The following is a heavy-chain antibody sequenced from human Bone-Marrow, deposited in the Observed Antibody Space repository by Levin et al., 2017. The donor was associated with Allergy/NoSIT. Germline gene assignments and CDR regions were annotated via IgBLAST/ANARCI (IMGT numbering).Heavy chain of an antibody. V-gene: IGHV1-24*01. D-gene: IGHD1-26*01. CDR2: HDPEDAET. Sequence: PVASVKVSCKLSGYTLTELPMHWVRQAPGKGLEWMGSHDPEDAETIYAQNLQGRLTMTEDTSTDTAYMELSSLTSDDTAVYYCATSKGPTGEYSLVFNFAVDVWGQGTAVTVSS. CDR3: ATSKGPTGEYSLVFNFAVDV. CDR1: GYTLTELP. J-gene: IGHJ6*02.